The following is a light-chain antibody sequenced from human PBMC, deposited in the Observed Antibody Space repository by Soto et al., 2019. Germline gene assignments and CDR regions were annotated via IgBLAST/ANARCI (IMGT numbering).Light chain of an antibody. Sequence: EIVMTQSPATLSVSPGERATLSCRASQSVSSNLAWYQQKPGQAPRLLIYGASTRATGIPARFSGSGSGTDFTLSISSLQSEDFAVYHCQQYNNWPPTFTFGPGTKVDIK. J-gene: IGKJ3*01. CDR3: QQYNNWPPTFT. CDR2: GAS. V-gene: IGKV3-15*01. CDR1: QSVSSN.